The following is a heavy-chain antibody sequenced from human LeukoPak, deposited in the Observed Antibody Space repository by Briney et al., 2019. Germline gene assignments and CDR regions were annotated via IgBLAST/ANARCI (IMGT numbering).Heavy chain of an antibody. V-gene: IGHV4-4*07. CDR2: IYTSGST. CDR1: GGSISSYY. CDR3: ARDRVHYGMDV. Sequence: SSETLSLTCTVSGGSISSYYWSWIRQPAGKGLEWIGRIYTSGSTNYNPSLKSRVTMSVDTSKNQFSLKLSSVTAADTAVCYCARDRVHYGMDVWGQGTTVTVSS. D-gene: IGHD3-10*01. J-gene: IGHJ6*02.